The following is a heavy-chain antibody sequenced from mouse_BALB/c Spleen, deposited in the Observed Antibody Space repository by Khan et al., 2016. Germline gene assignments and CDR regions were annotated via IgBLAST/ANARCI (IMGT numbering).Heavy chain of an antibody. D-gene: IGHD2-4*01. Sequence: EVKLLESGGGLVQPGGSLKLSCADSGFDFRRYWMSWVRQAPGKGLEWIGEINPDSRTINYSPSLKDKFTISRDNAKRTLYLQMSKVRSEDTALCYCARAGYYEYLAYWGQGTLVSVSA. J-gene: IGHJ3*01. V-gene: IGHV4-1*02. CDR2: INPDSRTI. CDR1: GFDFRRYW. CDR3: ARAGYYEYLAY.